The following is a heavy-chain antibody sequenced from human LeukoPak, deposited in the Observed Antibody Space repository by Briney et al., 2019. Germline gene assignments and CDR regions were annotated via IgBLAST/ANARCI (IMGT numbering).Heavy chain of an antibody. V-gene: IGHV3-23*01. CDR1: GFTFSSYA. J-gene: IGHJ3*02. Sequence: GGSLRLSCAASGFTFSSYAMSWVRQAPGKGLXXXXXISGSGGSTYYADSVKGRFTISRDNSKNTLYLQMNSLRAEDTAVYYCAKDEVVPAAMGAFDIWGQGTMVTVSS. CDR2: ISGSGGST. D-gene: IGHD2-2*01. CDR3: AKDEVVPAAMGAFDI.